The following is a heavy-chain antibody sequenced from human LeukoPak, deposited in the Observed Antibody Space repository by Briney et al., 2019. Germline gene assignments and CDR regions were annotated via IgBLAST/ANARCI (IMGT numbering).Heavy chain of an antibody. V-gene: IGHV4-31*03. CDR2: IYYSGST. J-gene: IGHJ4*02. D-gene: IGHD1-1*01. CDR1: GGSISSGGYY. CDR3: ARDRVQYFDY. Sequence: SQTLSLTCTVSGGSISSGGYYWSWIRQHPGKGLEWIGYIYYSGSTYYNPSLKSRVTISVDTFKNQFSLKLSSVTAADKAVYYCARDRVQYFDYWGQGTLVTVSS.